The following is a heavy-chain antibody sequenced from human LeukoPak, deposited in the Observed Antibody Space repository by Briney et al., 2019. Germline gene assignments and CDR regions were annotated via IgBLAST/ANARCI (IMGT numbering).Heavy chain of an antibody. V-gene: IGHV3-30*03. Sequence: GRSLRLSCAASGFTFSSYGMHWVRQAPGKGLEWVAVISYDGSNKYYADSVKGRFTISRDNSKNTLYLQMNSLRAEDTAVYYCATAVAVLYWGQGTLVTVSS. D-gene: IGHD6-19*01. CDR3: ATAVAVLY. J-gene: IGHJ4*02. CDR1: GFTFSSYG. CDR2: ISYDGSNK.